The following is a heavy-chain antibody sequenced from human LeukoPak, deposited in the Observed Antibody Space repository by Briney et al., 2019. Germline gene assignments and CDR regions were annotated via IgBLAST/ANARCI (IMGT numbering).Heavy chain of an antibody. Sequence: SETLSLTCTVSGGSISSYYWSWIRQPPGKGLEWIGYIYYSGSTNYNPSLTSRVTISVDTSKNQFSLRLSSVTAADTAVYYCARSRFEELLVAFDIWGQGKMVIVSS. J-gene: IGHJ3*02. CDR1: GGSISSYY. V-gene: IGHV4-59*12. CDR3: ARSRFEELLVAFDI. D-gene: IGHD3-10*01. CDR2: IYYSGST.